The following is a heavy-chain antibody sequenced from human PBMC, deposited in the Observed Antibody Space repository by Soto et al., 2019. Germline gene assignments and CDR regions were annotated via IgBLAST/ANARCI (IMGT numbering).Heavy chain of an antibody. CDR3: ARMSGYYTVNYYYYMDV. J-gene: IGHJ6*03. CDR1: GGSISSYY. V-gene: IGHV4-59*08. Sequence: SETLSLTCTVSGGSISSYYWSWIRQPPGKGLEWIGYIYYSGSTNYNPSLKSRVTISVDTSKNQFSLKLSSVTAADTAVYYCARMSGYYTVNYYYYMDVWGKGTTVTVSS. CDR2: IYYSGST. D-gene: IGHD3-3*01.